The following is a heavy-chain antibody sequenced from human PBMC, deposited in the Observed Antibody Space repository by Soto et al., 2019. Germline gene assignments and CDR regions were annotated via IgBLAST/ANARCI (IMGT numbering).Heavy chain of an antibody. CDR3: ARGQRALITYGPFDP. CDR1: GFTLSSYA. D-gene: IGHD4-17*01. Sequence: GGSLRLSCAASGFTLSSYAMGWVRQAPGKGLEWVSTFSGTGGYTYYTDSVKGRFTISRDESKNTLFLHMNSLRAADTAVYYCARGQRALITYGPFDPWGQGTLVTVSS. J-gene: IGHJ5*02. CDR2: FSGTGGYT. V-gene: IGHV3-23*01.